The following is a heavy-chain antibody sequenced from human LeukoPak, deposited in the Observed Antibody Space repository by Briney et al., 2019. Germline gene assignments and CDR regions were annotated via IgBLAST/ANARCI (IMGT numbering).Heavy chain of an antibody. J-gene: IGHJ6*03. V-gene: IGHV3-9*01. CDR1: GFTFDDYA. CDR2: ISWNSGSI. CDR3: AKSRYRGSYYYYMDV. Sequence: GGSLRLSCAASGFTFDDYAMHWVRQAPGKGLEWVSGISWNSGSIGYADFVKGRFTISRDNAKNSLYLQMNSLRAEDTALYYCAKSRYRGSYYYYMDVWGKGTTVTVSS. D-gene: IGHD3-16*02.